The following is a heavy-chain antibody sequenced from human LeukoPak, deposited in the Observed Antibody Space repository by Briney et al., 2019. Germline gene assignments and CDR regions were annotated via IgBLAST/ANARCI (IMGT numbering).Heavy chain of an antibody. CDR3: ARDSSGWGQN. CDR2: IYYSGST. V-gene: IGHV4-39*07. D-gene: IGHD6-19*01. CDR1: GGSISSSSYY. Sequence: PSETLSLTCAVYGGSISSSSYYWGWIRQPPGKGLEWIGSIYYSGSTYYNPSLKSRVTISVDTSKNQFSLKLSSVTAADTAVYYCARDSSGWGQNWGQGTLVTVSS. J-gene: IGHJ4*02.